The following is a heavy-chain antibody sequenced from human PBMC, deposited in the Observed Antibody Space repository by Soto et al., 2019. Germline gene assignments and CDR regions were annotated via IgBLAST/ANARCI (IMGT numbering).Heavy chain of an antibody. CDR3: GVGGIVVVTAIDY. Sequence: GASVKVSCKASGGTFSSYAISWVRQAPGQGLEWMGGIIPINGTANYAQKFQGRVTMTTDTSTSTAYMELRSLRSDDTAVYYCGVGGIVVVTAIDYWGQGTLVTVSS. V-gene: IGHV1-69*05. CDR2: IIPINGTA. J-gene: IGHJ4*02. D-gene: IGHD2-21*02. CDR1: GGTFSSYA.